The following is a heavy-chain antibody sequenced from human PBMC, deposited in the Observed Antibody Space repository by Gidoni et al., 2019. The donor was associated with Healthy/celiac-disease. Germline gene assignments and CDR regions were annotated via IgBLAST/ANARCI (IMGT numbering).Heavy chain of an antibody. V-gene: IGHV4-59*01. CDR2: IYYSGST. CDR3: ARGPAAVTKDAFDI. D-gene: IGHD6-13*01. Sequence: QAQLQESGPGLVKPSEPLPLTCPVSGGPISSYYWSWIRQPPGKGLEWFGYIYYSGSTNYNPSLKSRVTISVDTSKNQFSLKLSSVTAADTAVYYCARGPAAVTKDAFDIWGQGTMVTVSS. CDR1: GGPISSYY. J-gene: IGHJ3*02.